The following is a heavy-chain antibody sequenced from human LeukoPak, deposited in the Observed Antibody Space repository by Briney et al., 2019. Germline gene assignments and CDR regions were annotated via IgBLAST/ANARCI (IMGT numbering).Heavy chain of an antibody. CDR2: INPNSGGT. CDR3: ATTRGIAVARFDP. J-gene: IGHJ5*02. CDR1: GYTFTGYY. Sequence: ASVKVSCKASGYTFTGYYMHWVRRAPGQGLEWMGWINPNSGGTNYAQKFQGRVTMTRDTSISTAYMELSRLRSDDTAVYYCATTRGIAVARFDPWGQGTLVTVSS. D-gene: IGHD6-19*01. V-gene: IGHV1-2*02.